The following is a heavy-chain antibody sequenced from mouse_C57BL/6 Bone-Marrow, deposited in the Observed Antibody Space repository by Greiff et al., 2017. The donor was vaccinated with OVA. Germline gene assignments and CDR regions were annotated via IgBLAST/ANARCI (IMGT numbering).Heavy chain of an antibody. CDR1: GYTFTDYY. J-gene: IGHJ4*01. Sequence: VQLQQSGAELVRPGASVKLSCKASGYTFTDYYINWVKQRPGQGLEWIARIYPGSGNTYYNEKFKGKATLTAEKSSSTAYMQLSSLTSEDSAVYFCARYFSAMDYWGQGTSVTVSS. V-gene: IGHV1-76*01. CDR2: IYPGSGNT. CDR3: ARYFSAMDY.